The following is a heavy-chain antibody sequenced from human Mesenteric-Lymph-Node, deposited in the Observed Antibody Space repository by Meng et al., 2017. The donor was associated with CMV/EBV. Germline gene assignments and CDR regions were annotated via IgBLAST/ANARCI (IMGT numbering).Heavy chain of an antibody. D-gene: IGHD3-3*02. Sequence: GGSLRLSCAASGFTFSSYAMSWVRQAPGKGLEWVAVISYDGSNKNYADSVKGRLTISRDNSKNTLYLQMNSLRAEDTGVYYCARRLTFLEWPPSELYGMDVWGQGTTVTVSS. J-gene: IGHJ6*02. CDR3: ARRLTFLEWPPSELYGMDV. CDR2: ISYDGSNK. CDR1: GFTFSSYA. V-gene: IGHV3-30*04.